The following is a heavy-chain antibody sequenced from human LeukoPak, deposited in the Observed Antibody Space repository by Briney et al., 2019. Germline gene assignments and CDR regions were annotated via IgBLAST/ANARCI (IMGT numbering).Heavy chain of an antibody. CDR2: IRSQAYGETT. D-gene: IGHD2-21*01. CDR1: GFSSGDHA. CDR3: ARGPIYLWLYYGMDV. Sequence: PGRSLRLSCTASGFSSGDHAMTWVRQAPGMGLDWVGFIRSQAYGETTEYAASVKDRFTISRDNSKNIVYPQMNSLKTEDTAVYYCARGPIYLWLYYGMDVWGQGTTVIVSS. J-gene: IGHJ6*02. V-gene: IGHV3-49*04.